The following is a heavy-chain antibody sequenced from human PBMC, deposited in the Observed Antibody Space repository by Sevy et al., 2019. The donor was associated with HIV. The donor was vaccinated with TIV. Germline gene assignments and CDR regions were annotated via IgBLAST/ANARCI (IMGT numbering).Heavy chain of an antibody. CDR3: ATVLGAGAAGAFEI. J-gene: IGHJ3*02. V-gene: IGHV3-15*01. CDR1: GFSFKNVW. D-gene: IGHD1-26*01. CDR2: AKRKSDGGSI. Sequence: GGSQRLSCAGSGFSFKNVWMTWVCQTPGKGLEWVGHAKRKSDGGSIDYGSPVNGRFTISRDDSKDMLYLQMSSLKTEDTGVYYCATVLGAGAAGAFEIWGQGTMVTVSS.